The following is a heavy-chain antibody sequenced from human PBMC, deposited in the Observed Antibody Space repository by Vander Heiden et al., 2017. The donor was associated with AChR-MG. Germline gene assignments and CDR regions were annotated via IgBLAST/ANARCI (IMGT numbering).Heavy chain of an antibody. V-gene: IGHV3-23*01. CDR1: GFTFSSYA. Sequence: EVQLLESGGGLVQPGGSLRLSCAASGFTFSSYAMSWVRQAPGKGLEWVSAISGSGGSTYYADSVKGRFTISRDNSKNTLYLQMNSLRAEDTAVYYCAKESGDYIWGPAHIAFDIWGQGTMVTVSS. CDR2: ISGSGGST. D-gene: IGHD3-16*01. CDR3: AKESGDYIWGPAHIAFDI. J-gene: IGHJ3*02.